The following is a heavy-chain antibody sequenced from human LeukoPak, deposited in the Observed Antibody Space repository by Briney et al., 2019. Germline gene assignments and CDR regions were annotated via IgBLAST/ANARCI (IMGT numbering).Heavy chain of an antibody. Sequence: PGGSLRLSCAASGFTFSTYEMNSVRQAPGKGLEWLSYMSNNGRTIYYADSVKGRFTISRDNAKNSLYLQMNSLRAEDTAVYYCARVTEYYIDYWGQGTQVTVSS. J-gene: IGHJ4*02. CDR1: GFTFSTYE. V-gene: IGHV3-48*03. CDR3: ARVTEYYIDY. CDR2: MSNNGRTI.